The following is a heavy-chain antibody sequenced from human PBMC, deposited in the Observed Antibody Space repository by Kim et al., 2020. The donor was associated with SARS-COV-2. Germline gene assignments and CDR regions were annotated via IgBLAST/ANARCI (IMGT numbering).Heavy chain of an antibody. J-gene: IGHJ4*02. D-gene: IGHD5-12*01. CDR1: GGSFSGYY. CDR2: INHSGST. Sequence: SETLSLTCAVYGGSFSGYYWSWIRQPPGKGLEWIGEINHSGSTNYNPSLKSRVTISVDTSKNQFSLKLSSVTAADTAVYYCARGGWLRELDYWGQGTLVTVSS. CDR3: ARGGWLRELDY. V-gene: IGHV4-34*01.